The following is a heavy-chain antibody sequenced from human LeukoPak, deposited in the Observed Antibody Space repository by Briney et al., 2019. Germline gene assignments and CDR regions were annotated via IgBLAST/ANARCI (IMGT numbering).Heavy chain of an antibody. J-gene: IGHJ4*02. D-gene: IGHD4-17*01. V-gene: IGHV3-11*04. Sequence: GGSLRLSCAASGFTFSDYYMSWIRQAPGKGLEWVSYISSTGSSIYYTDSVKGRFTISRDNAKNSLYLQMNSLRAEDTAVYYCARDRTTVTTRSRYFDYWGQGTLVTVPS. CDR2: ISSTGSSI. CDR3: ARDRTTVTTRSRYFDY. CDR1: GFTFSDYY.